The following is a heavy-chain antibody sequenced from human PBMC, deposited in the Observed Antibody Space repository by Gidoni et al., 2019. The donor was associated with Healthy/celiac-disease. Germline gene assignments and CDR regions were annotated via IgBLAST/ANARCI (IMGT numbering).Heavy chain of an antibody. D-gene: IGHD6-19*01. CDR1: GYTFTGYY. Sequence: QVQLVQSGAEVKKPGASVKVSCKASGYTFTGYYMHWVRQAPGQGLEWMGWINPNSGGTNYAQKVQGRVTMTRDTSISTAYMELSRLRSDDTAVYYCARDKAVAGTYYYYGMDVWGQGTTVTVSS. J-gene: IGHJ6*02. CDR3: ARDKAVAGTYYYYGMDV. CDR2: INPNSGGT. V-gene: IGHV1-2*02.